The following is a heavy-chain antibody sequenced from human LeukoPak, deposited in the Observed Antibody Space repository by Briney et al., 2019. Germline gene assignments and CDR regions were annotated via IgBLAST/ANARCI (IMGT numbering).Heavy chain of an antibody. CDR3: ARHLVGATTGWFDP. Sequence: SETLSLTCTVSCGSISSSSYYWGWIRQPPGKGLEWIGSIYYNGSNYYNPSRQSRVTISVDTSTNQFSLKLSSVTAADTAVYYCARHLVGATTGWFDPWDRETLVAVSS. J-gene: IGHJ5*02. V-gene: IGHV4-39*01. D-gene: IGHD1-26*01. CDR1: CGSISSSSYY. CDR2: IYYNGSN.